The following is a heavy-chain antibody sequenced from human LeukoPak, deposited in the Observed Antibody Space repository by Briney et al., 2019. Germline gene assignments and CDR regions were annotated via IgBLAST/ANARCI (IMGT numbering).Heavy chain of an antibody. V-gene: IGHV1-2*02. D-gene: IGHD2-2*02. Sequence: GASVKVSCKASGYTFTGYYMHWVRQAPGQGLEWMGWINPNSGGTNYAQKFQGRVTMTRDTSTSTAYMELSRLRSDDTAVYYCARLVPAAINYYYYYMDVWGKGTTVTVSS. CDR1: GYTFTGYY. CDR2: INPNSGGT. CDR3: ARLVPAAINYYYYYMDV. J-gene: IGHJ6*03.